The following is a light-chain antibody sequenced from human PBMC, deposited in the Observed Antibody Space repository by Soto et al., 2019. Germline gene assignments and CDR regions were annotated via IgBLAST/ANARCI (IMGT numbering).Light chain of an antibody. CDR1: DSDSGSHNY. J-gene: IGLJ1*01. CDR2: EVS. Sequence: QSALTQPASLSGSPGQSITISCTGTDSDSGSHNYVSWYQQHPGKAPKLMIFEVSNRPSGVSNRFSGSKSVSTASLTISGLQTEDEADYYCSSYSRSSTLRVFGSGTKVTVL. V-gene: IGLV2-14*01. CDR3: SSYSRSSTLRV.